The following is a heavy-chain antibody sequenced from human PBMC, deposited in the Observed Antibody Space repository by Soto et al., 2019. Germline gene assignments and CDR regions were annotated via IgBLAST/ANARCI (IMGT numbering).Heavy chain of an antibody. D-gene: IGHD4-17*01. CDR1: GYTFTSYA. CDR3: ARGSSDYGDYVFDY. Sequence: ASVKVSCKASGYTFTSYAMHWVRQAPGQRLEWMGWINAGNGNTKYSQKFQGRVTITRDTSASTAYMELSSLRSEDTAVYYCARGSSDYGDYVFDYWGQGTLVTVSS. V-gene: IGHV1-3*01. J-gene: IGHJ4*02. CDR2: INAGNGNT.